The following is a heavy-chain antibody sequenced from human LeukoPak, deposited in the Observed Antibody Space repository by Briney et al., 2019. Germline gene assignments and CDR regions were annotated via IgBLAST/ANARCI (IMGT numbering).Heavy chain of an antibody. Sequence: SETPSLTCAVYGGSFSGYYWSWIRQPPGKGLEWIGSIYYSGSTYYNPSLKSRVTISVDTSKNQFSLKLSSVTAADTAVYYCARERGGYSSSWFNWFDPWGQGTLVTVSS. CDR2: IYYSGST. V-gene: IGHV4-34*01. J-gene: IGHJ5*02. CDR1: GGSFSGYY. D-gene: IGHD6-13*01. CDR3: ARERGGYSSSWFNWFDP.